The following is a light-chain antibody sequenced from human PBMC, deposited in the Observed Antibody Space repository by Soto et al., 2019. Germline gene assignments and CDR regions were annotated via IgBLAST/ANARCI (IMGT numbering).Light chain of an antibody. J-gene: IGLJ3*02. CDR3: VLYMGSGIHWV. Sequence: QTVVTQEPSFSVSPGGTVTLTCGLSSGSVSTSYYPSWYQQTPGQAPRTLIYSTNTRSSGVPDRFSGSILGNKAALTITGAQADDESDCYCVLYMGSGIHWVFGGGTKLTVL. CDR1: SGSVSTSYY. V-gene: IGLV8-61*01. CDR2: STN.